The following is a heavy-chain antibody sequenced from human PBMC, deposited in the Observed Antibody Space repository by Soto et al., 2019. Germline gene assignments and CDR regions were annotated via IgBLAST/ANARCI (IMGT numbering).Heavy chain of an antibody. Sequence: SETLSLTXTVSGGSISSSSHHWGRIRQPPRTGLERTGSIYYSGSTYYHPSLKSRVTISVDTSKNQFSLQLSSVTAADTAVYYCARRKRDIVVVPAAIPPYYGMDVWGQGTTVTVSS. CDR3: ARRKRDIVVVPAAIPPYYGMDV. CDR2: IYYSGST. D-gene: IGHD2-2*01. V-gene: IGHV4-39*01. CDR1: GGSISSSSHH. J-gene: IGHJ6*02.